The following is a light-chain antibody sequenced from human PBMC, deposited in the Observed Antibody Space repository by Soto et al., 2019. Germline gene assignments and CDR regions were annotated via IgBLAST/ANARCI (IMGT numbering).Light chain of an antibody. V-gene: IGLV1-40*01. CDR2: VND. J-gene: IGLJ2*01. CDR1: SSNIGAGSD. Sequence: QSVLTQPPSVSGAPGQRVTISCTGSSSNIGAGSDVHWYQQLPGEAPKLLIYVNDRRPSGVADRFSGSKSGTSASLAITGLQAEDEADYYCQSFDKYLSAVVFGGGTKLTVL. CDR3: QSFDKYLSAVV.